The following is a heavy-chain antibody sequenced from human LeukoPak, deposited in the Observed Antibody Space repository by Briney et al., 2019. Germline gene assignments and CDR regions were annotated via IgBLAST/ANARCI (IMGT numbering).Heavy chain of an antibody. V-gene: IGHV4-59*11. D-gene: IGHD5-18*01. CDR3: ATIMRGSIFGYFDF. CDR2: LFDSVNT. Sequence: KASETLSLICTVSGGSISSHYWSCTRKPPGKGLVWIAYLFDSVNTKDDQSLQSRLTLSADTSKNQFSLRLSSVTAADTAIYYCATIMRGSIFGYFDFWGQGIKVTVSS. J-gene: IGHJ4*02. CDR1: GGSISSHY.